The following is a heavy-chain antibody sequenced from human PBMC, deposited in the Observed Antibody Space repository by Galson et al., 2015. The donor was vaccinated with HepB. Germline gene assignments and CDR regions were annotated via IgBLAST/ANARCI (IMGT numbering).Heavy chain of an antibody. CDR1: GFMFTGYH. Sequence: SVKVSCKASGFMFTGYHLHWVRQVPGQRLEWMGRINPDGGATDYAQRFQDRVTLTSDTSINTAYMEPRSLRPDDTAVYFCARDSDMDGWGTGTTVIVSS. CDR3: ARDSDMDG. CDR2: INPDGGAT. J-gene: IGHJ6*03. V-gene: IGHV1-2*06.